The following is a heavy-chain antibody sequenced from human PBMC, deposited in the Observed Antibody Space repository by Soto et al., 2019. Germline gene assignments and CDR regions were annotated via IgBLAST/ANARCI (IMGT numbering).Heavy chain of an antibody. J-gene: IGHJ5*02. Sequence: GGPLRLSCAASGFTFSSYAMNWVHKAEGKGLEWVDLISYDGSDKDYAASVKGRFTISRDNSRNTLFLQMNSLRAEDTAVYYCARDYYKYYDSSGYYRSPASSGQGTLVTVSS. CDR2: ISYDGSDK. D-gene: IGHD3-22*01. CDR3: ARDYYKYYDSSGYYRSPAS. CDR1: GFTFSSYA. V-gene: IGHV3-30-3*01.